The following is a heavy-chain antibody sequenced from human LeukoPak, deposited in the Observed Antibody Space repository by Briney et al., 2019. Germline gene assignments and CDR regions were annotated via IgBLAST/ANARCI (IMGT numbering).Heavy chain of an antibody. D-gene: IGHD3-22*01. CDR1: AFTFNNYW. V-gene: IGHV3-74*01. CDR3: ARARDLYDSSGYSFDY. J-gene: IGHJ4*02. CDR2: TNTDGSTT. Sequence: PGGSLRLSCVASAFTFNNYWMHWVRQAPGKGPVWVSRTNTDGSTTNYADSVKGRFTISRDNAKNTVYLQMNSLRAEDTAVYYCARARDLYDSSGYSFDYWGQGIPVTVSS.